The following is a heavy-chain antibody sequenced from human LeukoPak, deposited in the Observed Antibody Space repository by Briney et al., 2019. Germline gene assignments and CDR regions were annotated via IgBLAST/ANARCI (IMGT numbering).Heavy chain of an antibody. CDR2: IQNDGSDK. Sequence: GESLRLSCAASGFTFSNYGMHWVRQAPDKGLEWVAFIQNDGSDKHYADSVEGRFTISRDNSKNTLYLQMNSLRAEDTAVYYCANRRGTQVLGNNIDIWGQGTLVTVSS. D-gene: IGHD1-1*01. J-gene: IGHJ3*02. V-gene: IGHV3-30*02. CDR1: GFTFSNYG. CDR3: ANRRGTQVLGNNIDI.